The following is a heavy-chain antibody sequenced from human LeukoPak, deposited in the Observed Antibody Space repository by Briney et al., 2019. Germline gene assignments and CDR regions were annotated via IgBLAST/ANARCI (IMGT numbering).Heavy chain of an antibody. Sequence: SETLSLTCTVSGGSISSGSYYWSWIRQPPGKGLEWIGYIYYSGSTNYNPSLKSRVTISADTSKNQFSLKLSSVTAADTAVYYCARGGALPQWLPLFDYWGQGTLVTVSS. J-gene: IGHJ4*02. V-gene: IGHV4-61*01. CDR2: IYYSGST. D-gene: IGHD6-19*01. CDR3: ARGGALPQWLPLFDY. CDR1: GGSISSGSYY.